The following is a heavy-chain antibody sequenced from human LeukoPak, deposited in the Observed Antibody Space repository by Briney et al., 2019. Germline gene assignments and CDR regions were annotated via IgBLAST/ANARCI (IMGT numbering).Heavy chain of an antibody. V-gene: IGHV1-2*02. CDR2: INPNSGGT. Sequence: ASVKVSCKASGYTFTGYYMHWVRQAPGQGLGWMGWINPNSGGTNYAQKFQGRVTITADKSTSTAYMELSSLRSEDTAVYYCARVGDYGDSSEYFQHWGQGTLVTVSS. CDR3: ARVGDYGDSSEYFQH. J-gene: IGHJ1*01. D-gene: IGHD4-17*01. CDR1: GYTFTGYY.